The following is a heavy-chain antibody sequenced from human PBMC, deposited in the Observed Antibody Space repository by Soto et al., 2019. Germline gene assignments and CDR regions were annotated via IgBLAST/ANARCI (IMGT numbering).Heavy chain of an antibody. CDR3: ARQGFGELHGLVDV. D-gene: IGHD3-10*01. CDR2: MGYNGFT. Sequence: QVQLQESGPGLVKPSETLSLTCTISGGPMNNYYCSWFRQPRGQGLEWIGYMGYNGFTRYNPSLRSRVAISLYTAKNQFSLNLSSVTAADPALYYCARQGFGELHGLVDVWGQGITVTVSS. CDR1: GGPMNNYY. V-gene: IGHV4-59*08. J-gene: IGHJ6*02.